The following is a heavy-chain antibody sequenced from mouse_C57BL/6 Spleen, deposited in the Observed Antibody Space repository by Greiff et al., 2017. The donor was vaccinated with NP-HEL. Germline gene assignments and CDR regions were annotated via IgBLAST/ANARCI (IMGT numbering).Heavy chain of an antibody. Sequence: VQLQQPGAELVKPGASVKLSCKASGYTFTSYWMHWVKQRPGQGLEWIGMIHPNSGSTNYNEKFKSKATLTVDKSSSTAYMQLSSLTSEDSAVYYCARTPITTVVAHYAMDYWGQGTSVTVSS. CDR3: ARTPITTVVAHYAMDY. V-gene: IGHV1-64*01. D-gene: IGHD1-1*01. J-gene: IGHJ4*01. CDR1: GYTFTSYW. CDR2: IHPNSGST.